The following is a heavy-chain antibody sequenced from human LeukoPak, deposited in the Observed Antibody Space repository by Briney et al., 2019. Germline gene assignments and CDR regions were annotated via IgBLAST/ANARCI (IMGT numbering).Heavy chain of an antibody. Sequence: GRSLRLPCAASGFTFSSYAMHWVRQAPGKGLEWVAVISYDGSNKYYADSVKGRFTISRDNSKNTLYLQMNSLRAEDTAVYYCARARITMVRGDHGAFDIWGQGTMVTVSS. CDR3: ARARITMVRGDHGAFDI. CDR2: ISYDGSNK. V-gene: IGHV3-30*04. D-gene: IGHD3-10*01. J-gene: IGHJ3*02. CDR1: GFTFSSYA.